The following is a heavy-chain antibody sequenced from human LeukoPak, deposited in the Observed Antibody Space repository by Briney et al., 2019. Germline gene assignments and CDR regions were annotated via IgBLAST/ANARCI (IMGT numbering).Heavy chain of an antibody. V-gene: IGHV4-39*01. CDR3: ATLTMVRGVMEYFQH. J-gene: IGHJ1*01. D-gene: IGHD3-10*01. Sequence: PSETLSPTCTVSGGSISSSSYYWGWIRQPPGKGLEWIGSIYYSGSTYYNPSLKSRVTISVDTSKNQFSLKLSSVTAADTAVYYCATLTMVRGVMEYFQHWGQGTLVTVSS. CDR1: GGSISSSSYY. CDR2: IYYSGST.